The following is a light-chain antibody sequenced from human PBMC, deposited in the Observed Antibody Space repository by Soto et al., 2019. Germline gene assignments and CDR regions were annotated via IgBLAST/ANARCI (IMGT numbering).Light chain of an antibody. CDR1: SSNNGAGYD. CDR3: QSYDSSLSGLV. J-gene: IGLJ1*01. Sequence: QSALTQPPSVSGAPGQRVAISCTGSSSNNGAGYDVHWYQQLPGTAPKLLIYGNSNRPSGVPDRFSGSKSGTSASLAITGLQAEDEADYYCQSYDSSLSGLVFGTGSKLTVL. V-gene: IGLV1-40*01. CDR2: GNS.